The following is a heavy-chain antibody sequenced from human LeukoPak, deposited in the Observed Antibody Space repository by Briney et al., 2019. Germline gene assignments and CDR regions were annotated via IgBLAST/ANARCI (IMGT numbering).Heavy chain of an antibody. D-gene: IGHD2-21*02. V-gene: IGHV3-21*01. CDR3: AKSAVRGLPVLGN. CDR1: GFTFSDYT. Sequence: GGSLGLSCAASGFTFSDYTMNWVRQAPGKGLEWVSSISSGGTYKYYADSVKGRFTISRDNSKNTLYLQMNSLRAEDTAVYYCAKSAVRGLPVLGNWGQGTLVTVSS. CDR2: ISSGGTYK. J-gene: IGHJ4*02.